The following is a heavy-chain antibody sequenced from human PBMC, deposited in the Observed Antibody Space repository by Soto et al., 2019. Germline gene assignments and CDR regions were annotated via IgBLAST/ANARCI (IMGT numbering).Heavy chain of an antibody. J-gene: IGHJ6*03. V-gene: IGHV3-33*01. CDR2: IWYDGSNK. CDR1: GFTFSSYG. Sequence: QVQLVESGGGVVQPGRSLRLSCAASGFTFSSYGMHWVRQAPGKGLEWVAVIWYDGSNKYYADSVKGRFTISRDNSKNTLYLQMNSLRAEDTAVYYCAREGTMVRVVMRYYYYYYYMDVWGKGTTVTVSS. CDR3: AREGTMVRVVMRYYYYYYYMDV. D-gene: IGHD3-10*01.